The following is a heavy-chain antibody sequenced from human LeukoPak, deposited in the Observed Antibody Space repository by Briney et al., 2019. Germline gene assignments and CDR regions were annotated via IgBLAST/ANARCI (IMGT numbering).Heavy chain of an antibody. J-gene: IGHJ3*02. V-gene: IGHV3-23*01. CDR1: GFTFSSYA. CDR3: AKSRAGMSSHDAFNI. CDR2: ISGSGGST. D-gene: IGHD6-19*01. Sequence: GGSLRLSCAASGFTFSSYAMSWVRQAPGKGLEWVSAISGSGGSTYYADSVKGRFTISRDNSRNTLYLQMNSLRAEDTAVYYCAKSRAGMSSHDAFNIWGQGTMVTVSS.